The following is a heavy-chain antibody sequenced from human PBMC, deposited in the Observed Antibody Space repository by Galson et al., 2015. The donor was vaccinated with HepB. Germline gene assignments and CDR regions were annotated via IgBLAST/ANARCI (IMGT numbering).Heavy chain of an antibody. D-gene: IGHD6-19*01. CDR2: ISGSGGST. Sequence: SLRLSCAASGFTFSNYAMSWVRQAPGKGLEWVSTISGSGGSTYYADSVKGRFTVSRDNSKNTLYLQMNSLRAEDTAVYYCAKDRVSGSGWPNDYWGQGTLVTVSS. V-gene: IGHV3-23*01. CDR3: AKDRVSGSGWPNDY. J-gene: IGHJ4*02. CDR1: GFTFSNYA.